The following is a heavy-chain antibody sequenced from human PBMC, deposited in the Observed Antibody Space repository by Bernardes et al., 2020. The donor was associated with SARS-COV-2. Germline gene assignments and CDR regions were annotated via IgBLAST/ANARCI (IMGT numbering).Heavy chain of an antibody. D-gene: IGHD4-17*01. CDR3: ARLLTTVTTPLSGWYFDV. V-gene: IGHV4-38-2*01. J-gene: IGHJ2*01. CDR2: IYQSGST. CDR1: GYSISSSYF. Sequence: SETLSLTCAVSGYSISSSYFWGWVRQPPGKGLEWIGTIYQSGSTSYNPSLKSRVTISVDTSKNHFSLRLNSVTAADTAVYYCARLLTTVTTPLSGWYFDVWGRGTLVRVSS.